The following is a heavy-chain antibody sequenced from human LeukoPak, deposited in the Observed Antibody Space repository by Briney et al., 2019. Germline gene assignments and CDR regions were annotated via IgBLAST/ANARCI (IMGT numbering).Heavy chain of an antibody. V-gene: IGHV1-18*01. D-gene: IGHD4-17*01. Sequence: GASVKVSCKASGYTFTSHDINWVRQATGQGLEWMGWIITYNGNTYYSQKLQGRVTMTTDTSTSTAYMELRSLRSDDTAVYYCAKTTVTSEEYFYYYMDVWGKGTTVTVSS. J-gene: IGHJ6*03. CDR3: AKTTVTSEEYFYYYMDV. CDR2: IITYNGNT. CDR1: GYTFTSHD.